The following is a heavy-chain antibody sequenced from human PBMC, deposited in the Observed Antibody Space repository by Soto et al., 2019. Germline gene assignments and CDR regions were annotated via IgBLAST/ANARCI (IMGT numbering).Heavy chain of an antibody. CDR1: GESFSGYI. J-gene: IGHJ4*02. CDR2: INHSGSA. D-gene: IGHD6-19*01. Sequence: QVQLQQSGAGLLKPSETLSLTCAVYGESFSGYIWTWIRQTPGKGLQWIGQINHSGSAYYNPSLKIRVTISVHTSISQFSMELSSVTAADTAVYYCARGLITGSHYSGGWYYFDSWGQGTQVTVSS. V-gene: IGHV4-34*01. CDR3: ARGLITGSHYSGGWYYFDS.